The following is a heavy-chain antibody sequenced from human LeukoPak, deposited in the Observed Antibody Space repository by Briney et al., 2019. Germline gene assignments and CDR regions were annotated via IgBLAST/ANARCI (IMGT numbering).Heavy chain of an antibody. CDR2: IYYSGST. J-gene: IGHJ4*02. Sequence: SETLSLTCAVYGGSFSGYYWGWIRQPPGKGLEWIGSIYYSGSTYYNPSLKSRVTISVDTSKNQFSLKLTSVTAADTAVYYCAVEVRESVSLINGDCWGQGTLVTVSS. V-gene: IGHV4-34*01. CDR1: GGSFSGYY. D-gene: IGHD3-10*01. CDR3: AVEVRESVSLINGDC.